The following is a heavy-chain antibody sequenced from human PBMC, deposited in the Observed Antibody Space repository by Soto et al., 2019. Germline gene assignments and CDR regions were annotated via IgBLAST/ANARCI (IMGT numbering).Heavy chain of an antibody. Sequence: GGSLRLSCAASGFSFRTYWMSWVRQTPDKGLEWVANIKDDGSERYYGDSVRGRFAISRDNARNSLDLQMDSLRADDTAVYYCAREFNLFCGGDCYGFDFWGHGVLVTVSS. V-gene: IGHV3-7*05. CDR1: GFSFRTYW. D-gene: IGHD2-21*01. J-gene: IGHJ4*01. CDR3: AREFNLFCGGDCYGFDF. CDR2: IKDDGSER.